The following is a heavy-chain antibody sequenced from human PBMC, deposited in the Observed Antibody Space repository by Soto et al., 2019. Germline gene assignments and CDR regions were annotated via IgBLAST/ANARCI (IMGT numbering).Heavy chain of an antibody. Sequence: GGSLRLSCAASGFTFSSYSMNWVRQAPGKGLEWVSSISSSSSYIYYADSVKGRFTISRDNAKNSLYLQMNSLRAEDTAVYYCARDQDYYGSGSYYNGLNWFDPWGQGTLVTVSS. CDR2: ISSSSSYI. V-gene: IGHV3-21*01. CDR1: GFTFSSYS. CDR3: ARDQDYYGSGSYYNGLNWFDP. D-gene: IGHD3-10*01. J-gene: IGHJ5*02.